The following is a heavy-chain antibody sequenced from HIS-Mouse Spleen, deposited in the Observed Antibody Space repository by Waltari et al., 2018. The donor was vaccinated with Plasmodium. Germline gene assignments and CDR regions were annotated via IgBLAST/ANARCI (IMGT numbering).Heavy chain of an antibody. CDR3: TTGLGAFDI. J-gene: IGHJ3*02. CDR1: RFTFSNAW. V-gene: IGHV3-15*01. CDR2: IKSKTDGWTT. Sequence: EVQLVESGGGLVKPGGSLRLSCAASRFTFSNAWMSWVGQAPGKGLGWVGRIKSKTDGWTTDYAAPVKGRFTISRDDSTNTLYLQMNSLKTEDTAVYYCTTGLGAFDIWGQGTMVTVSS.